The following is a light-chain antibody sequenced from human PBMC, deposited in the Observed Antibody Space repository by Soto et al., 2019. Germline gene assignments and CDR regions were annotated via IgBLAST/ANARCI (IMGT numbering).Light chain of an antibody. Sequence: EIVMTQSPVTLSVSPGERATLSCRASQGVRNTYLAWYQQKPGEAPRLLISGVSTRAAGIPARFSGSGSGTEFTLTISSLQSEDFAVYYCQQYGDWPLTFGGGTKVEIK. J-gene: IGKJ4*01. CDR2: GVS. CDR3: QQYGDWPLT. V-gene: IGKV3-15*01. CDR1: QGVRNTY.